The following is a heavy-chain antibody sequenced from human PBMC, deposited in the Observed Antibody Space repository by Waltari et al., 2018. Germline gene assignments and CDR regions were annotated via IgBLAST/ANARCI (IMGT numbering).Heavy chain of an antibody. J-gene: IGHJ4*02. CDR2: IKRKANGRTI. D-gene: IGHD2-15*01. Sequence: EVQLVESGGGLVKPGESLRLSCEGSGFTFSNAWMNWVRQAPGKGLEWVGRIKRKANGRTIDYTAPVNGRFTISRDDSKNTVYLQMNSLKTEDTAVYYCATGLYFDFWGQGTLVTVSS. CDR1: GFTFSNAW. V-gene: IGHV3-15*01. CDR3: ATGLYFDF.